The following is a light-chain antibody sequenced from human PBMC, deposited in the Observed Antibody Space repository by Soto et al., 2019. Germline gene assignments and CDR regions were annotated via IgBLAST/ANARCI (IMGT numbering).Light chain of an antibody. CDR2: DAS. V-gene: IGKV1-33*01. CDR3: QQYDNLPPFT. CDR1: QDISNY. J-gene: IGKJ3*01. Sequence: DIQMTQSPSSLSASVGDRVTITCQASQDISNYLNWYQQKPGKAPKLLIYDASNLETGVPSRFSGSGSGTDFTFTISSLQPEEIATYYCQQYDNLPPFTFGPGTKGDIK.